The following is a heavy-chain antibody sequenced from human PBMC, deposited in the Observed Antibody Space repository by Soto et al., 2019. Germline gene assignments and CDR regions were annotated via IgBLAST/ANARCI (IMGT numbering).Heavy chain of an antibody. D-gene: IGHD4-17*01. CDR2: IKQDGSEK. V-gene: IGHV3-7*01. CDR1: GFTFSSYW. CDR3: ARDSRTTTVVKY. Sequence: GGSLRLSCAASGFTFSSYWMSWVRKASGKGLEWVANIKQDGSEKYYVDSVKGRFTISRDNAKNSLYLQMNSLRAEYTSVYYCARDSRTTTVVKYWGQGTLVTVSS. J-gene: IGHJ4*02.